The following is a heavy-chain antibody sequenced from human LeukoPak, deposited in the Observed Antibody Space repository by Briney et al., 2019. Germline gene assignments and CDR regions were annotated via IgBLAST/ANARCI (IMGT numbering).Heavy chain of an antibody. CDR3: AREAHYAELIDFDS. CDR1: GFTVSSNY. D-gene: IGHD1-26*01. J-gene: IGHJ4*02. V-gene: IGHV3-53*01. Sequence: GGSLRLSCAASGFTVSSNYMSWVRQAPGKGLEWVSVIYSGGSTYYADSVKGRFTISRDNSKNTLYLQMNSLRAEDTAVYYCAREAHYAELIDFDSWGPGTPFTLSS. CDR2: IYSGGST.